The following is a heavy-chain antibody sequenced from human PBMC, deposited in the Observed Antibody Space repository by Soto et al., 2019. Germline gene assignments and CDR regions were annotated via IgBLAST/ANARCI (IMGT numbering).Heavy chain of an antibody. J-gene: IGHJ4*02. CDR3: AGIVATSGAPNY. D-gene: IGHD5-12*01. V-gene: IGHV1-69*02. CDR1: GGTFSSYT. CDR2: FIPILGIA. Sequence: QVQLVQSGAEVKKPGSSVKVSCKASGGTFSSYTISWVRQAPGQGIEWMGRFIPILGIANYAQKFQGRVTITADKSTSTAYMELSSLRSEDTAVYYCAGIVATSGAPNYWGQGTLVTVSS.